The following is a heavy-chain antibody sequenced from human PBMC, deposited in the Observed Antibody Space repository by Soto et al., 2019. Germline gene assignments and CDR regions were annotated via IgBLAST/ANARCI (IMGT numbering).Heavy chain of an antibody. CDR1: GYTFTGYY. J-gene: IGHJ3*02. CDR3: AREVGATANAFDI. V-gene: IGHV1-2*04. Sequence: ASVKVSCKASGYTFTGYYMHWVRQAPGQGLEWMGWINPNSGGTNYAQKFQGWVTMTRDTSISTAYMELSRLRSDDTAVYYCAREVGATANAFDIWGQGTMVTVS. D-gene: IGHD1-26*01. CDR2: INPNSGGT.